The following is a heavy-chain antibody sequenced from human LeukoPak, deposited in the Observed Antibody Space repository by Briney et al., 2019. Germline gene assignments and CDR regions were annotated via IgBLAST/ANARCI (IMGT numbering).Heavy chain of an antibody. CDR1: GGTFSSYA. J-gene: IGHJ5*02. V-gene: IGHV1-69*04. Sequence: SVKVSCKASGGTFSSYAISWVRQAPGQGLEWMGRIIPILGIANYAQKVQGRVTITADKSTSTAYKELSSLRSEDTAVYYCARAHDHNWFDPWGQGTLVTVSS. D-gene: IGHD1-1*01. CDR3: ARAHDHNWFDP. CDR2: IIPILGIA.